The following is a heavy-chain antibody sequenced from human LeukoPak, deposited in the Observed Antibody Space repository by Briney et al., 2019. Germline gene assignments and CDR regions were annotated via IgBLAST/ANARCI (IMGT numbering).Heavy chain of an antibody. CDR1: GGSFSGYY. V-gene: IGHV4-34*01. CDR2: INHSGST. Sequence: SETLSLTCAVYGGSFSGYYWSWIRQPPGKGLEWIGEINHSGSTNYNPSLKSRVTISVDTSKNQFFLKLSSVTAADTAVYYCARGGRWLQGFDYWGQGTLVTVSS. J-gene: IGHJ4*02. CDR3: ARGGRWLQGFDY. D-gene: IGHD5-24*01.